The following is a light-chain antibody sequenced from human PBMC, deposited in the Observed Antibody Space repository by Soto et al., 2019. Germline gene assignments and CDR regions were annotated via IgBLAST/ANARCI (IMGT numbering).Light chain of an antibody. CDR3: QHRSNWLGT. CDR2: DAS. V-gene: IGKV3-11*01. J-gene: IGKJ3*01. Sequence: EIVLTQSPATLSLSPGERATLSCRASQSVGSFLAWYQQKSGQSPRLLIYDASNRATGIPARFSGSGSGTDFSLTISSLEPEDFAVYYCQHRSNWLGTFGPGTKGDIK. CDR1: QSVGSF.